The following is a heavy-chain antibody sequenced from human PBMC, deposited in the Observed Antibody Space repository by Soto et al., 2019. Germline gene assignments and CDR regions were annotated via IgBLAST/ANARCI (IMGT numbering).Heavy chain of an antibody. CDR1: KFIFSEYY. J-gene: IGHJ6*02. CDR2: ISSGSSYT. V-gene: IGHV3-11*06. D-gene: IGHD2-2*01. CDR3: ARQGACSSTSCPAYYYYYAMDV. Sequence: QVQLVESGGGLVKPGGSLRLSCAASKFIFSEYYMSWIRQAPGKGREWVSYISSGSSYTNYADSVKGRFTISRDNAKNSLYLQMNSLRAEDTAVYFCARQGACSSTSCPAYYYYYAMDVWGQGTTVTVSS.